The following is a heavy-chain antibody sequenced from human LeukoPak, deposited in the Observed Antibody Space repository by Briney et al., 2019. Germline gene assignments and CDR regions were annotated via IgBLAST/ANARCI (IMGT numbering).Heavy chain of an antibody. J-gene: IGHJ3*02. Sequence: SETLSLTCTVSGGSISSYYWSWIRQPPGKGLEWIGYIYYSGSTNYNLFLKSRVTISVDTSKNQFSLKLSSVTAADTAVYYCARHGKGSGSYYHAFDIWGQGTMVTVSS. CDR3: ARHGKGSGSYYHAFDI. CDR1: GGSISSYY. D-gene: IGHD3-10*01. V-gene: IGHV4-59*08. CDR2: IYYSGST.